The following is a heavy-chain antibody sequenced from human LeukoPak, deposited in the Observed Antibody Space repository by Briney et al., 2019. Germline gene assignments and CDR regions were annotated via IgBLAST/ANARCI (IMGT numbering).Heavy chain of an antibody. CDR2: IYPGDSDT. CDR1: GYSFTSYW. CDR3: ARLRFLEWSPLMDFNFDY. V-gene: IGHV5-51*01. J-gene: IGHJ4*02. D-gene: IGHD3-3*01. Sequence: GESLKISCKGSGYSFTSYWIGWVRQMPGKGLEWMGIIYPGDSDTRYSPSFQGQVTISADKSISTAYLQWSNLKASDTAMYYCARLRFLEWSPLMDFNFDYWGQGTLVTVSS.